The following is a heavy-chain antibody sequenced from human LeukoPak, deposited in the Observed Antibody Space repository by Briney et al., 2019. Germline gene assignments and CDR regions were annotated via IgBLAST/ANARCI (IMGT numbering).Heavy chain of an antibody. Sequence: ASGKVSCEASGYTFTGYYMHWVRQAPGQGLEWMGWINPNSGGTNYAQKFQGRVTKTRDTSISTAYMELSRLRSDDTAVYYCARDPVWFGGNWFDPWGQGTLVTVSS. V-gene: IGHV1-2*02. CDR1: GYTFTGYY. CDR2: INPNSGGT. CDR3: ARDPVWFGGNWFDP. J-gene: IGHJ5*02. D-gene: IGHD3-10*01.